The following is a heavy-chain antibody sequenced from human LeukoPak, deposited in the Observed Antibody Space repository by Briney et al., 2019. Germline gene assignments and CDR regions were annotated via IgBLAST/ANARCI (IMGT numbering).Heavy chain of an antibody. J-gene: IGHJ4*02. CDR3: ARRAYRCGWFDF. CDR2: IYCSGGT. D-gene: IGHD6-19*01. CDR1: GGSISSSSYY. Sequence: KPSDTLPLTCTVSGGSISSSSYYWGWIRQPPGNGLEWIGTIYCSGGTYYNASLESRVSISVDTSKNQFSLRLSSVTAADRAVYYCARRAYRCGWFDFWGQGTLVTVSS. V-gene: IGHV4-39*01.